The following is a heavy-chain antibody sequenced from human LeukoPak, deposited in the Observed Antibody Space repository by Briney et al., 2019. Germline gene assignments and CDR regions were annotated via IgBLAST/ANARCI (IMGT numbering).Heavy chain of an antibody. Sequence: PGGSLRLSCAASGFTFSSYWMSWVRQAPGKGLEWVANIKQDGSEKYYVDSVKGRFTISRDNAKNSLYLQMNSLRAEDTAVYYCARDAVVAVAGMYYFDYWGQGNLVTVSS. CDR1: GFTFSSYW. CDR2: IKQDGSEK. CDR3: ARDAVVAVAGMYYFDY. D-gene: IGHD6-19*01. V-gene: IGHV3-7*01. J-gene: IGHJ4*02.